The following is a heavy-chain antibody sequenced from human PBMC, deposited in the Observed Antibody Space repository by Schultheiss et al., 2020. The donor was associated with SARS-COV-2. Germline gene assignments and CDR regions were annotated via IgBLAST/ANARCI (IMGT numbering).Heavy chain of an antibody. D-gene: IGHD1-26*01. Sequence: GESLKISCAASGFTVSSNYMSWVRQAPGKGLEWVSAISGSGGSTYYADSVKGRFTISRDNSKNTLYLQMNSLRAEDTAVYYCAKDRRSSGSLDYWGQGTLVTVSS. CDR2: ISGSGGST. CDR3: AKDRRSSGSLDY. J-gene: IGHJ4*02. V-gene: IGHV3-23*01. CDR1: GFTVSSNY.